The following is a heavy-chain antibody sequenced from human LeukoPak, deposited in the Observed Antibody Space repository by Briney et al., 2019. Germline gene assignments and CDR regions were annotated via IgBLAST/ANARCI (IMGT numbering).Heavy chain of an antibody. CDR3: TKDYYGSRSYRAKCFDY. D-gene: IGHD3-10*01. CDR2: IRYDGSNK. V-gene: IGHV3-30*02. J-gene: IGHJ4*02. CDR1: GFTFSSYG. Sequence: GGSLRLSCAASGFTFSSYGMHWVRQAPGKGLEWVAFIRYDGSNKYYADSVKGRFTISRDNAKNSLYLQMNSLRAEDTALYYCTKDYYGSRSYRAKCFDYWGQGTLVTVSS.